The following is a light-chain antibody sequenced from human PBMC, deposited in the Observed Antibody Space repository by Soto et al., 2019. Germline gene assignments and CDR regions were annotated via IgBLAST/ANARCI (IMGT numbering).Light chain of an antibody. CDR2: GAS. J-gene: IGKJ4*01. Sequence: EIVMTQSPATLSVSPGERATLSCRASQSIRRDFAWYQQKPGQAPRLLIYGASTRATDIPARFSGSGSGTEFSLTISSLQSEDFAIYYCQQYHKWPPLTFGGGTKVEIK. CDR3: QQYHKWPPLT. CDR1: QSIRRD. V-gene: IGKV3-15*01.